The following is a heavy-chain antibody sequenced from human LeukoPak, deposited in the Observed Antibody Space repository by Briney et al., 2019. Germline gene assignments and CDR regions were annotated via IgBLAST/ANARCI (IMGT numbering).Heavy chain of an antibody. J-gene: IGHJ6*03. CDR2: IYYSGST. Sequence: SETLSLTCTVSGGSISSYYWSWIRQPPGKGLEWIGYIYYSGSTNYNPSLKSRVTISVDTSKNQFSLKLSSVTAADTAVYYCARGGSHYYYMDVWGKGTTVTVSS. CDR3: ARGGSHYYYMDV. CDR1: GGSISSYY. D-gene: IGHD1-26*01. V-gene: IGHV4-59*08.